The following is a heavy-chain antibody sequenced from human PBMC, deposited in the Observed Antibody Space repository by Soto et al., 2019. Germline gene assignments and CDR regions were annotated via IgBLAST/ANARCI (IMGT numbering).Heavy chain of an antibody. CDR3: ARALLSGSSVSLMSNWLAP. D-gene: IGHD6-6*01. V-gene: IGHV4-4*07. Sequence: SETLSLTCTVSGGSISRYYWNWLRQPAGKGLEWIGRIYTSGPTNYNPSLKSRVTMSIDTSKNHFSLKLSSVTAADTAVYYCARALLSGSSVSLMSNWLAPWGQGTLVTVS. J-gene: IGHJ5*02. CDR2: IYTSGPT. CDR1: GGSISRYY.